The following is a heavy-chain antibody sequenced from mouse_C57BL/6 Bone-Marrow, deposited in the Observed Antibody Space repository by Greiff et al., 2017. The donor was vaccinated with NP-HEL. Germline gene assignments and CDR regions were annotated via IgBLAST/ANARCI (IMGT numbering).Heavy chain of an antibody. D-gene: IGHD1-1*01. J-gene: IGHJ4*01. V-gene: IGHV1-69*01. CDR1: GYTFTSYW. CDR3: ARWSCTTVVGDYYAMDY. CDR2: IDPSDSYT. Sequence: QVQLQQPGAELVMPGASVKLSCKASGYTFTSYWMHWVKQRPGQGLEWIGEIDPSDSYTNYNQKFKGKSTLTVDKSSSTAYMQLSSLTSEDSAVYYCARWSCTTVVGDYYAMDYWGQGTSVTVSS.